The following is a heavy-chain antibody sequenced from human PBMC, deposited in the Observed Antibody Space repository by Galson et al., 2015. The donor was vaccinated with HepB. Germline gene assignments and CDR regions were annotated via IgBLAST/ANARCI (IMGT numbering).Heavy chain of an antibody. CDR3: ARDNRQWLVFGSGY. V-gene: IGHV3-30*19. J-gene: IGHJ4*02. CDR2: ISYDGSNK. CDR1: GFTFSSYG. Sequence: SLRLSCAASGFTFSSYGMHWVRQAPGKGLEWVAVISYDGSNKYYADSVKGRFTISRDNSKNTLYLQMNSLRAEDTAVYYCARDNRQWLVFGSGYWGQGTLVTVSS. D-gene: IGHD6-19*01.